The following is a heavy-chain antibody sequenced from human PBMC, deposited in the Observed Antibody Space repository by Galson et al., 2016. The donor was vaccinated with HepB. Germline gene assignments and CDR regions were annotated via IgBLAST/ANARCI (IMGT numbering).Heavy chain of an antibody. V-gene: IGHV3-23*01. Sequence: SLRLSCAASGFSFSSYAMSWVRQAPGEGLEWVSAISGNRPEYADSVKGRFTISRDNSKNTVYLQMNSLGAEDRAVYYCARANRYGTGGYGRNDYWGQGTLVTVS. CDR2: ISGNRP. CDR3: ARANRYGTGGYGRNDY. D-gene: IGHD6-19*01. CDR1: GFSFSSYA. J-gene: IGHJ4*02.